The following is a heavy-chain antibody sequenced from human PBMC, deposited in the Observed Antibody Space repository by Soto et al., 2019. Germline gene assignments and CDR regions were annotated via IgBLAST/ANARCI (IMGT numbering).Heavy chain of an antibody. J-gene: IGHJ4*02. D-gene: IGHD1-26*01. CDR1: GGTFSSYS. CDR3: ARDGGRHSGGTDY. V-gene: IGHV1-69*13. CDR2: IIPIFGTA. Sequence: SVKVSCKASGGTFSSYSINWVRQAPGQGLEWMGEIIPIFGTANYAQKFQGRVTITADESTSTAYMELSSLRSEDTAVYYCARDGGRHSGGTDYWGQGTLVTVSS.